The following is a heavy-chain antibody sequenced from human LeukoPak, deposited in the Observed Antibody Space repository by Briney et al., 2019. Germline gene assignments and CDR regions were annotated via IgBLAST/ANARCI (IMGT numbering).Heavy chain of an antibody. CDR1: GFTFSSYG. V-gene: IGHV3-30*18. J-gene: IGHJ4*02. CDR3: AKDVSSGEDY. Sequence: QPGRSLRLSCAASGFTFSSYGMHWVRQALGKGLEWVAVISYDGSNKYYADSVKGRFTISRDNSKNTLYLQMNSLRAEDTAVYYCAKDVSSGEDYWGQGTLVTVSS. D-gene: IGHD6-19*01. CDR2: ISYDGSNK.